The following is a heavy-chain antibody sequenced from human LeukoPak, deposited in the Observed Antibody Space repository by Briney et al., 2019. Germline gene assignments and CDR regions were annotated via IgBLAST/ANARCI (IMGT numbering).Heavy chain of an antibody. Sequence: GGSLRLSCAASGFTFSIYAMSWVRQAPGKGLEWVSAISGSGGSTYYADSVKGRFTISRDNSKNTVTLQMNSLRHEDTAVYHCAKEYTNSADYYDHWGLGTQVTVSS. J-gene: IGHJ4*02. CDR3: AKEYTNSADYYDH. CDR1: GFTFSIYA. CDR2: ISGSGGST. D-gene: IGHD4-11*01. V-gene: IGHV3-23*01.